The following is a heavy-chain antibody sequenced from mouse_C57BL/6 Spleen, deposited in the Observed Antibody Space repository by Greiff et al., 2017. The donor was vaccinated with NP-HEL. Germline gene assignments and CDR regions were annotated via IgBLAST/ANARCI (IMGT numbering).Heavy chain of an antibody. CDR3: ARPQYWDLDD. CDR1: GFTFSDYG. J-gene: IGHJ1*03. Sequence: EVKVVESGGGLVKPGGSLKLSCAASGFTFSDYGMHWVRQAPEKGLEWVAYISSGSSTIYYADTVKGRFTISRDNAKNTLFLQMTSLRSKEKAMYYCARPQYWDLDDWGKGTTVTVSS. V-gene: IGHV5-17*01. CDR2: ISSGSSTI.